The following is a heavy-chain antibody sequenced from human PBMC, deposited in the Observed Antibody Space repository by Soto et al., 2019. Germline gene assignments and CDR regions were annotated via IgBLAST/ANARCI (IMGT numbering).Heavy chain of an antibody. J-gene: IGHJ5*02. D-gene: IGHD1-26*01. V-gene: IGHV4-39*01. Sequence: PSETLSLTCTVSGGSISSSNYYWGWIRQPPGKGLEWIGSIYYSGSTYYNPSLKSRVTISVDTSKNQFSLKLSSVTAADTAVYYCATQEVGGSYVYTFYPWGQGTLVTVSS. CDR3: ATQEVGGSYVYTFYP. CDR1: GGSISSSNYY. CDR2: IYYSGST.